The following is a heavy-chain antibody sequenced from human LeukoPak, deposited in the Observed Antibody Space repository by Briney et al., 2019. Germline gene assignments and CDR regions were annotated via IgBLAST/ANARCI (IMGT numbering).Heavy chain of an antibody. CDR1: GFTFSSYG. V-gene: IGHV3-30*18. Sequence: GRSLRLSCAASGFTFSSYGMHWVRQAPGKGLEWVAVISYDGSNEYYADSVKGRFTISRDNSKNTLYLQMNSLRAEDTAVYCCAKALSKLELTYFDYWGQGTLVTVSS. CDR2: ISYDGSNE. CDR3: AKALSKLELTYFDY. J-gene: IGHJ4*02. D-gene: IGHD1-7*01.